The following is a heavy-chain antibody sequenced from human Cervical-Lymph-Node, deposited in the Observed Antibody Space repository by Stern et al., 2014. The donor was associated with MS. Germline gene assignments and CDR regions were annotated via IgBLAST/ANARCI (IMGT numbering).Heavy chain of an antibody. Sequence: EQLVESGGGVVQPGRSLRLSCAASGFTFSSYGMHWVRQAPGKGLEWVALIWYDGSNKYYADSVKGRFTISRDNSKNTLYLQMNSLRAEDTAVYYCARSSSPSPYYYYGMDVWGQGTTVTVSS. CDR2: IWYDGSNK. V-gene: IGHV3-33*01. CDR1: GFTFSSYG. J-gene: IGHJ6*02. D-gene: IGHD6-13*01. CDR3: ARSSSPSPYYYYGMDV.